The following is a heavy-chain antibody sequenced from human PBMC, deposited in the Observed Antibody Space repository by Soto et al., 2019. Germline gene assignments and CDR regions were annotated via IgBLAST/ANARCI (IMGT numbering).Heavy chain of an antibody. V-gene: IGHV1-46*01. CDR2: INPSGGSP. D-gene: IGHD5-18*01. CDR1: GYTFTNYY. Sequence: RASVKVSCKASGYTFTNYYMHWVRQAPGQGLEWMGIINPSGGSPSYAQKFQGRVTMTRDTSTSTVYMELSSLRSEDTAVYYCARVWSKLWPPNYGMDVWGQGTTVTVSS. CDR3: ARVWSKLWPPNYGMDV. J-gene: IGHJ6*02.